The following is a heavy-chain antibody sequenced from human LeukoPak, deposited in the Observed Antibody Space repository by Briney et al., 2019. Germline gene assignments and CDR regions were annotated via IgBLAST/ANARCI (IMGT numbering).Heavy chain of an antibody. D-gene: IGHD3-9*01. CDR1: GFTFSSYS. CDR3: ARSFYYDTLTGYYFIDY. CDR2: ISSSSTTI. V-gene: IGHV3-48*04. Sequence: GGSLRLSCVASGFTFSSYSINWVRQAPGKGLEWVSYISSSSTTIYYADSVKGRFAISRDNAENSLYLQMNSLRAEDTAVYYCARSFYYDTLTGYYFIDYWGQGTLVTVSS. J-gene: IGHJ4*02.